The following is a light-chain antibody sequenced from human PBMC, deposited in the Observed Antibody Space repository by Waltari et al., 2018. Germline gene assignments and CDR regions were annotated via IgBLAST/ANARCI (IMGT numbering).Light chain of an antibody. CDR3: CSYAGNYVWV. J-gene: IGLJ3*02. V-gene: IGLV2-23*02. CDR1: SCDIGRYDI. CDR2: DVS. Sequence: QPALTQPAAVSGSPGQSVTISCTGASCDIGRYDIFSWYQQHPGNAPKLLISDVSKRPSGVSDRFSGSKSGDTASLTISGLQFEDEADYYCCSYAGNYVWVFGGGTRLTVL.